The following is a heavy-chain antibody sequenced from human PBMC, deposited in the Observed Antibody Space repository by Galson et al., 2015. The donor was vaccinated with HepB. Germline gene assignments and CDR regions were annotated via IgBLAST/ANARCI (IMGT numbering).Heavy chain of an antibody. J-gene: IGHJ4*02. CDR3: AKRSLGLVWGTSGAFVY. D-gene: IGHD3-16*01. Sequence: SLRLSCAASGFTFSSYALGWVRQAPGKGLEWISVINDSGDITFDVDSVKGRFTISRDNSKNTLFLQMNSLRAEDTAVYYCAKRSLGLVWGTSGAFVYWGQGTLVTVSS. V-gene: IGHV3-23*01. CDR1: GFTFSSYA. CDR2: INDSGDIT.